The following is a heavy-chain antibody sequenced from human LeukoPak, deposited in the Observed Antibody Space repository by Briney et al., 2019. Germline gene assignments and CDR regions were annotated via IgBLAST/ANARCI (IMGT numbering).Heavy chain of an antibody. J-gene: IGHJ4*02. CDR2: IKEVGREY. V-gene: IGHV3-7*01. CDR3: ARGVYSLDF. D-gene: IGHD4-11*01. Sequence: PGGSLRHSYAASGFTFSNYWVTWVRQAPGKGLEWVANIKEVGREYYYVDSVKGRFTISRDNAKNSLFLQMGSLRAEDTAVYYCARGVYSLDFWGQGTLVTVSS. CDR1: GFTFSNYW.